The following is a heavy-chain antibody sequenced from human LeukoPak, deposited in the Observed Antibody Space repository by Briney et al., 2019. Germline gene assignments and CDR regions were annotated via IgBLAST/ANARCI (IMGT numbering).Heavy chain of an antibody. CDR1: GGSISSYY. CDR3: ARIYDYVWGSYRPGAFDI. J-gene: IGHJ3*02. V-gene: IGHV4-59*01. D-gene: IGHD3-16*02. Sequence: PSETLSLTCTVSGGSISSYYWSWIRQPPGKGLEWIGYIYYSGGTNYNPSLKSRVTISVDTSKNQFSLKLSSVTAADTAVYYCARIYDYVWGSYRPGAFDIWGQGTMVTVSS. CDR2: IYYSGGT.